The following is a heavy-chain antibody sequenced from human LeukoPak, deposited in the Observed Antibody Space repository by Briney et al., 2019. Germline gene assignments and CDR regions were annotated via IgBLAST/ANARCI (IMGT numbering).Heavy chain of an antibody. D-gene: IGHD5-24*01. J-gene: IGHJ4*02. Sequence: PGGSLTLSCAASGFTFNEAWMSWVRQAPGKGLEWVAFIRYDGSNAYYADSVKGRFTISRDNSKNTLYLQINSLRVEDTAVYYCAKGGTNDMATSFWGLGTLVTVSS. V-gene: IGHV3-30*02. CDR2: IRYDGSNA. CDR3: AKGGTNDMATSF. CDR1: GFTFNEAW.